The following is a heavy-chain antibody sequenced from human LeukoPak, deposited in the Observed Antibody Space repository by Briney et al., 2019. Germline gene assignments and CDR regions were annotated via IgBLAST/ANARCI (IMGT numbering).Heavy chain of an antibody. CDR2: INPNSGGT. D-gene: IGHD5-12*01. Sequence: ASVKVSCKATGYTFTGYYMHWVRQAPGQGLEWMGWINPNSGGTNYAQKFQGRVTMTTDTSTSTAYMELRSLRSDDTAVYYCARDGGYSGYDVADAFDIWGQGTMVTVSS. V-gene: IGHV1-2*02. CDR1: GYTFTGYY. J-gene: IGHJ3*02. CDR3: ARDGGYSGYDVADAFDI.